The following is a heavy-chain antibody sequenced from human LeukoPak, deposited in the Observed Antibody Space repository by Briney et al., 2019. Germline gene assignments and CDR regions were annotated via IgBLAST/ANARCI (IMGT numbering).Heavy chain of an antibody. D-gene: IGHD1-26*01. J-gene: IGHJ6*03. CDR1: GGTFSSYA. Sequence: SVKVSCKASGGTFSSYAISWVRQAPGQGLEWMGGIIPIFGTANYAQKFQGRVTITTDESTSTAYMELSSLRSEDTAVYYCAAESGSYAYYCYMDVWGKGTTVTVSS. CDR2: IIPIFGTA. V-gene: IGHV1-69*05. CDR3: AAESGSYAYYCYMDV.